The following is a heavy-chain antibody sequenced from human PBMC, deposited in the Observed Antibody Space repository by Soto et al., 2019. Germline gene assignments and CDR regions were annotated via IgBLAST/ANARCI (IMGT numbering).Heavy chain of an antibody. CDR1: GFIVSSDY. CDR3: ARGRSGIDY. CDR2: IYSGGST. V-gene: IGHV3-66*01. Sequence: GSLRLSCLASGFIVSSDYMNWVRQAPGKGLEYVSVIYSGGSTYYADSVKGRFTISRDNLKNTLYLQMNNLRVEDTAVYYCARGRSGIDYWGQGTQVTVSS. J-gene: IGHJ4*02.